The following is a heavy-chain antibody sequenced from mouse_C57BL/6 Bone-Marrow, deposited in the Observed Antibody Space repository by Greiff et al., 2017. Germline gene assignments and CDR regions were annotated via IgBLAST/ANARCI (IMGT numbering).Heavy chain of an antibody. V-gene: IGHV14-4*01. CDR2: IDPENGDT. CDR1: GFNIKDDY. D-gene: IGHD1-1*01. J-gene: IGHJ2*01. Sequence: VQLQQSGAELVRPGASVKLSCTASGFNIKDDYMHWVKQRPEQGLEWIGWIDPENGDTEYASKFQGKATITADTSSNTAYLQLSSLTSEDTAVYYCTPSLRYYGSSPYYFDYWGQGTTLTVSS. CDR3: TPSLRYYGSSPYYFDY.